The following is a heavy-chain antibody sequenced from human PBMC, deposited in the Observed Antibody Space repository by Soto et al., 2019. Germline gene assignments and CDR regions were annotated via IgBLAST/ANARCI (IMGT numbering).Heavy chain of an antibody. CDR2: IYWDDDE. CDR1: GFSLSTSGVG. CDR3: VHRRAGLYFDY. V-gene: IGHV2-5*02. Sequence: QITLKESGPTLVKPTQTLTLTCTFSGFSLSTSGVGVGCIRQPPGKALEWLALIYWDDDERYSPSLKSRLTFTKDTSKSQLVLTMTEMDPVEGARYCCVHRRAGLYFDYWGQGTLVTVSS. J-gene: IGHJ4*02.